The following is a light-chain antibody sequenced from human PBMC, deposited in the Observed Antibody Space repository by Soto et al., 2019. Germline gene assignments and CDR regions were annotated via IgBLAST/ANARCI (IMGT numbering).Light chain of an antibody. CDR1: QGISNY. CDR2: AAS. Sequence: DIQMTQSPSSLSASVGDRVTITCRAHQGISNYLAWYQQKPGKVPELLIYAASTLRTGVQSRFSGSGSGTVFTLTINNLQPEDVATYYCQKYNSAPNTFGRGTRLEIK. CDR3: QKYNSAPNT. J-gene: IGKJ2*01. V-gene: IGKV1-27*01.